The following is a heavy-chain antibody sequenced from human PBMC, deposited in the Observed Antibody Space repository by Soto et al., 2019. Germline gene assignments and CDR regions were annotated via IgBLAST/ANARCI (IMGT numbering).Heavy chain of an antibody. CDR2: MNPNSGNT. CDR1: GYTFTSYD. V-gene: IGHV1-8*01. D-gene: IGHD6-6*01. CDR3: ARGPLVAARPLFY. Sequence: GVSVKLSCKASGYTFTSYDINWVRQATGQGLEWMGWMNPNSGNTGYAQKFQGRVTMTRNTSISTAYMELSSLRSEDTAVYYCARGPLVAARPLFYWGQGTLVTVSS. J-gene: IGHJ4*02.